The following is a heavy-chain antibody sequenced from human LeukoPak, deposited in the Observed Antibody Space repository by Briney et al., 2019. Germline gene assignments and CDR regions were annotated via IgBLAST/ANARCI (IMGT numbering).Heavy chain of an antibody. J-gene: IGHJ4*02. CDR1: GFAFSGYE. D-gene: IGHD2-2*03. CDR3: AKDGYCSSTSCYAGY. Sequence: PGGSLRLSCAASGFAFSGYEMHWVRQAPGMGLEWISYISTVGATVYYADSVKGRFTISRDNAKNSVYLQMNSLRAEDTAVYYCAKDGYCSSTSCYAGYWGQGTLVTVSS. CDR2: ISTVGATV. V-gene: IGHV3-48*03.